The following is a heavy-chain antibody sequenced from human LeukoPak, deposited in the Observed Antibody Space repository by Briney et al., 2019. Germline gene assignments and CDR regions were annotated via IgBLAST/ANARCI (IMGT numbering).Heavy chain of an antibody. CDR3: ARDSVERSYYYDSSGYFDY. V-gene: IGHV1-46*01. D-gene: IGHD3-22*01. Sequence: ASVKVSCKASGYTFTSYYMHWVRQAPGQGLEWMGIINPSGGSTSYAQKFQGRVTMTRDTSTSTVYMELSSLRSEDTAVYYCARDSVERSYYYDSSGYFDYWGQGTLVTVSS. CDR2: INPSGGST. J-gene: IGHJ4*02. CDR1: GYTFTSYY.